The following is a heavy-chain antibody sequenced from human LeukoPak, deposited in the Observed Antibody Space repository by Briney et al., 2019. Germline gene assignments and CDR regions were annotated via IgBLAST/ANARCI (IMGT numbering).Heavy chain of an antibody. CDR3: AREVGYQYYDFWSGPRLDY. CDR1: GYTFTGYY. CDR2: INPNSGGT. J-gene: IGHJ4*02. D-gene: IGHD3-3*01. Sequence: ASVKVSCKASGYTFTGYYMHWMLQAPGQGLEWMGWINPNSGGTNYAQKFQGRVTMTRDTSISTAYMELSRLRSDDTAVYYCAREVGYQYYDFWSGPRLDYWGQGTLVTVSS. V-gene: IGHV1-2*02.